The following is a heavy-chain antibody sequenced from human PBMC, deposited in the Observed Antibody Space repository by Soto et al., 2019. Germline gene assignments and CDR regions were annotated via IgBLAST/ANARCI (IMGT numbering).Heavy chain of an antibody. D-gene: IGHD6-19*01. J-gene: IGHJ6*02. CDR2: IAPSDSYT. V-gene: IGHV5-10-1*01. CDR1: GYNFGTYW. CDR3: AFHLHSGRLYVLDV. Sequence: GESLKISCKGSGYNFGTYWISWVRQMPGKGLEWMGRIAPSDSYTYYSPSFQGHVTISADTSISTAYLQWSSLKASDTAVYYCAFHLHSGRLYVLDVPGQGTTVTVSS.